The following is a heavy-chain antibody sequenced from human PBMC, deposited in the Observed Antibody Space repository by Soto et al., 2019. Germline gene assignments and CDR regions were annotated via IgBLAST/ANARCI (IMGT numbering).Heavy chain of an antibody. CDR1: GGSITNSNW. J-gene: IGHJ4*02. CDR3: ARGPPIVGNTTPHDS. D-gene: IGHD1-26*01. V-gene: IGHV4-4*02. Sequence: KPSETLSLTCTVSGGSITNSNWWSWVRLPPAKGLEWIGDIYHAGSTKYNPSLERRVTISVDTSNNQFALTLTSVTAADTAVYFCARGPPIVGNTTPHDSWGQRPLVTVSS. CDR2: IYHAGST.